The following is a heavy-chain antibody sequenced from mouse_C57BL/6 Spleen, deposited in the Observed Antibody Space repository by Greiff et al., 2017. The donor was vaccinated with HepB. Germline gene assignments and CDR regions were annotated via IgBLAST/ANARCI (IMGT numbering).Heavy chain of an antibody. V-gene: IGHV3-2*02. CDR2: ISYSGST. J-gene: IGHJ2*01. Sequence: EVKLVESGPGLVKPSQSLSLTCTVTGYSITSGYGWTWIRQFPGNKLEWMGYISYSGSTNYNPSLKSRISITRDTSKNQFFLQLNSVTTEDTATYYCARTARIKYWGQGTTLTVSS. D-gene: IGHD1-2*01. CDR3: ARTARIKY. CDR1: GYSITSGYG.